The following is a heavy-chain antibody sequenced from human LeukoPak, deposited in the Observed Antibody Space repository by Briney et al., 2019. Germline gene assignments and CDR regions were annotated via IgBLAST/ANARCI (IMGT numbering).Heavy chain of an antibody. J-gene: IGHJ5*01. Sequence: GGSLRLSCAASGFTFTTYAMIWVRQAPGKGLEWLSGINGSGESTYYADSVKGRFTISRDNSKNTLYLQMDSLRVEDTALYYCAKGSGPHHFNWFDYWGQGTLVTVSS. CDR1: GFTFTTYA. CDR3: AKGSGPHHFNWFDY. CDR2: INGSGEST. D-gene: IGHD6-19*01. V-gene: IGHV3-23*01.